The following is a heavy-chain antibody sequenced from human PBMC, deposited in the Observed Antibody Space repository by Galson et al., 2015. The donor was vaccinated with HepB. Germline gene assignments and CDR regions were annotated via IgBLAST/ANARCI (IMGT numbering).Heavy chain of an antibody. CDR2: ISSSGSYI. Sequence: SLRLSCAASGFIFSRYGMTWVRQAPGKGLEWVSFISSSGSYIFYADSLKGRFTISRDNAKNSLYLQINSLRAEDTGLYFCARDGDTSGHYGIFDYWGQGALVTVSS. J-gene: IGHJ4*02. V-gene: IGHV3-21*01. CDR1: GFIFSRYG. D-gene: IGHD3-22*01. CDR3: ARDGDTSGHYGIFDY.